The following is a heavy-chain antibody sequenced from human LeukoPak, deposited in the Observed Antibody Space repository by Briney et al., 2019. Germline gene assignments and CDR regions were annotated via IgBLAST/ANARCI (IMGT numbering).Heavy chain of an antibody. CDR2: IYHSGST. V-gene: IGHV4-38-2*01. CDR3: ARRTAVAGIDY. Sequence: QASQTLSLTCAVSGYSISSGYYWGWIRQPPGKGLEWIGSIYHSGSTYYNPSLKCRVTISVDTSKNQSSLKLSSVTAADTAVYYCARRTAVAGIDYWGQGTLVTVSS. J-gene: IGHJ4*02. D-gene: IGHD6-19*01. CDR1: GYSISSGYY.